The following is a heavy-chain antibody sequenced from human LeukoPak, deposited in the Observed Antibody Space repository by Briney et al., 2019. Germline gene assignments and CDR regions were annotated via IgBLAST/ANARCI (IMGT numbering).Heavy chain of an antibody. V-gene: IGHV1-69*13. Sequence: SVKVSCKASGGTFSSYAISWVRQAPGQGLEWMGGIIPIFGTANYAQKFQGRVTVTADESTSTAYMELSSLRFEDTAVYYCARDLGDVFFDYWGQGTLVTVSS. CDR1: GGTFSSYA. D-gene: IGHD3-16*01. CDR3: ARDLGDVFFDY. J-gene: IGHJ4*02. CDR2: IIPIFGTA.